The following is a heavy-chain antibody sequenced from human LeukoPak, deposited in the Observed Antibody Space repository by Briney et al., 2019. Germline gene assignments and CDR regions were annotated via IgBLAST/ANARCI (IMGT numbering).Heavy chain of an antibody. V-gene: IGHV1-69*04. Sequence: SVKVSCKASGGTFSSYAVSWVRQAPGQGLEWMGRIIPILGIANYAQKFQGRVTITADKSTSTAYMELSSLRSEDTAVYYCARDDDLEWLFDYWGQGTLVTVSS. CDR3: ARDDDLEWLFDY. D-gene: IGHD3-3*01. CDR1: GGTFSSYA. CDR2: IIPILGIA. J-gene: IGHJ4*02.